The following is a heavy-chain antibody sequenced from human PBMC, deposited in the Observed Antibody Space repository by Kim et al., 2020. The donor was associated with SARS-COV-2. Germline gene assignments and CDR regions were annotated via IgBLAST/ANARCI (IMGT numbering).Heavy chain of an antibody. Sequence: GGSLRLSCAGSGFTFRGYAMQWVRQAPGKGLEYVSAITDNGVTTFYADSVKGRFTISRDNSKNMVYLQMGSLRPEDTAVYYCASVFPRSGSYDFWGQGILVTVSS. D-gene: IGHD1-26*01. J-gene: IGHJ4*02. CDR1: GFTFRGYA. CDR3: ASVFPRSGSYDF. V-gene: IGHV3-64*02. CDR2: ITDNGVTT.